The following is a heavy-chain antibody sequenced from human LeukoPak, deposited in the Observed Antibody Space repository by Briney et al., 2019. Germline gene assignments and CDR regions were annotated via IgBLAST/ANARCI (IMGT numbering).Heavy chain of an antibody. Sequence: SETLSLTCTVSGGSISSYYWSWIRQPPGKGLEWIGYTYYSGSTKYNPSLKSRVTISVDTSKNQFFLKLSSVTAADTAVYYCASTSSSWYYYYMDVWGKGTTVTVSS. J-gene: IGHJ6*03. CDR2: TYYSGST. V-gene: IGHV4-59*08. D-gene: IGHD6-13*01. CDR1: GGSISSYY. CDR3: ASTSSSWYYYYMDV.